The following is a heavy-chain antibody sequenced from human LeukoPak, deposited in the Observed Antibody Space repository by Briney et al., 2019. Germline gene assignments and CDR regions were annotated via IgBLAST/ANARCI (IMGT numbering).Heavy chain of an antibody. Sequence: SLKVSCKASGYTFTDYYIHWVRQAPGQGLEWMGWINPNSGGTNYAQKFQGRVTMTRDTSISTAYMELSRLRSDDTAVYYCARVPTRRGWFDPWGQGTLVTVSS. CDR3: ARVPTRRGWFDP. V-gene: IGHV1-2*02. CDR1: GYTFTDYY. CDR2: INPNSGGT. D-gene: IGHD1-26*01. J-gene: IGHJ5*02.